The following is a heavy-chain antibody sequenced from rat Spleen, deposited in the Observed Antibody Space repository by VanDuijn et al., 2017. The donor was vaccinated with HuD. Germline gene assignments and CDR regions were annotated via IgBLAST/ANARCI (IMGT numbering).Heavy chain of an antibody. CDR2: ISYDGSST. CDR3: ARQGSYKVMDA. D-gene: IGHD1-12*02. CDR1: GFTFSDYY. J-gene: IGHJ4*01. V-gene: IGHV5-29*01. Sequence: EVQLVESDGGLVQPGRSLKLSCAASGFTFSDYYMAWVRQAPTKGLEWVATISYDGSSTYYRHSVKGRFTISRDNAKSTLYLQMDSLRSEDTATDYCARQGSYKVMDAWGQGASVTVSS.